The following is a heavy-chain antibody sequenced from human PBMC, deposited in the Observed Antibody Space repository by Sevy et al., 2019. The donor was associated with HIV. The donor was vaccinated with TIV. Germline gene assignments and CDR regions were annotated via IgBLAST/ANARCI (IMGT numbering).Heavy chain of an antibody. D-gene: IGHD2-2*01. Sequence: SETLSLTCAVYGGSVSGYYWSWIRQPPGKGLEWIGEINHSGSTYYNPSLKSRVTISVDTSKNQFSLKLSSVTAADTAVYYWTRGHHIVVVPAAIGGSREYYYYYYGMDVWGQGTTVTVSS. CDR1: GGSVSGYY. J-gene: IGHJ6*02. CDR3: TRGHHIVVVPAAIGGSREYYYYYYGMDV. CDR2: INHSGST. V-gene: IGHV4-34*01.